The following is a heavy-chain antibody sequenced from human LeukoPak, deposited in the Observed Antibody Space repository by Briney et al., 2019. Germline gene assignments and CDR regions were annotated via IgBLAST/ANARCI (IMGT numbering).Heavy chain of an antibody. V-gene: IGHV4-4*07. D-gene: IGHD3-10*01. CDR1: GGSISSYY. Sequence: PSETLSLTCTVSGGSISSYYWSWIRQPAGKGLEWIGRIYTSGSTNYNPSLKSRVTMSVDTSKNQFSLKLSSVTAADTAAYYCATTGSSGDYYYMDVWGKGTTVTVSS. CDR3: ATTGSSGDYYYMDV. J-gene: IGHJ6*03. CDR2: IYTSGST.